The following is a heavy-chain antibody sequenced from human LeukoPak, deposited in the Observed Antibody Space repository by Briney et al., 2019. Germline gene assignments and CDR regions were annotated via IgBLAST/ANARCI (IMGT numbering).Heavy chain of an antibody. CDR3: ATDYGDSVY. Sequence: SVKVSCKASGGTFSSYAISWVRQAPGQGLEWMGRIIPILGIANYAQKFQGRVTITADKSTSTVYMELSSLRSEDTAVYYCATDYGDSVYWGQGTLVTVSS. CDR1: GGTFSSYA. CDR2: IIPILGIA. D-gene: IGHD4-17*01. J-gene: IGHJ4*02. V-gene: IGHV1-69*04.